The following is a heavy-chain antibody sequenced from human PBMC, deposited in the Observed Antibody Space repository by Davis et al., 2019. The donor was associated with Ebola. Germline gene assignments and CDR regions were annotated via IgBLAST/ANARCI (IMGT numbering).Heavy chain of an antibody. CDR2: INSDGSST. CDR3: ARADRGYCSGGSCYRYYYYYYGMDV. CDR1: GFPFSSYW. D-gene: IGHD2-15*01. V-gene: IGHV3-74*01. Sequence: GESLKISCAASGFPFSSYWMHWVRQAPGKGLVWVSRINSDGSSTSYADSVKGRFTISRENAKNTLYLQMNSLRAEDTAVYYCARADRGYCSGGSCYRYYYYYYGMDVWGKGTTVTVSS. J-gene: IGHJ6*04.